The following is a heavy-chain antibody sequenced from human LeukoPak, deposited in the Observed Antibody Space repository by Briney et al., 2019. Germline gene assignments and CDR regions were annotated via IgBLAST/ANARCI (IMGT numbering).Heavy chain of an antibody. V-gene: IGHV3-74*01. Sequence: GGSLRLSCAASGFTFSSYWMHWVRQAPGKGLVWVSRINTDGSSTNYADSVKGRFTVSRDNAKNTLYLQMNSLRAEDTAVYYCATGRGTPLGFWGQGALVTVSS. CDR2: INTDGSST. J-gene: IGHJ4*02. CDR1: GFTFSSYW. CDR3: ATGRGTPLGF. D-gene: IGHD1-26*01.